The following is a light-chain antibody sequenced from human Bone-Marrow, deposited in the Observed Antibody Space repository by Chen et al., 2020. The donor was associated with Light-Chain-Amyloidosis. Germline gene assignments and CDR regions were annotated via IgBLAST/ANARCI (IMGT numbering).Light chain of an antibody. V-gene: IGKV2-28*01. Sequence: DIVLTQSPLTLPVTPGEPASISCRSSQSLRHSNGINYLDWFLQRPGQSPQRLIYVASDRASGVPDRFSGSGSGTKFTLEISRVEAEDFGIYFCMQTLASPTFWQGTKVEI. CDR3: MQTLASPT. CDR1: QSLRHSNGINY. J-gene: IGKJ1*01. CDR2: VAS.